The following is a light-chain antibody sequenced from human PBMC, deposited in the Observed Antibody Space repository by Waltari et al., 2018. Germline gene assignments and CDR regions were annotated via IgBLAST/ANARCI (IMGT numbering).Light chain of an antibody. J-gene: IGLJ3*02. V-gene: IGLV1-47*01. CDR2: KNN. CDR3: GTWDDSLSRPV. Sequence: QSVLTQPPSASGTPGQRVTISCSGSSSNIESNYVYWYQQFPGTAPKVLMVKNNQRPSGVADRFSASRSGASASLAISGLRSDDEADYYCGTWDDSLSRPVFGGGTKLTVL. CDR1: SSNIESNY.